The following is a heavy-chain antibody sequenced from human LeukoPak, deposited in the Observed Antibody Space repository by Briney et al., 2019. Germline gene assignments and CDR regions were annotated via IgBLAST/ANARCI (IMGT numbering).Heavy chain of an antibody. V-gene: IGHV1-2*02. CDR3: GRDRHWNQGNFEY. CDR2: INPNNGGT. J-gene: IGHJ4*02. D-gene: IGHD1-1*01. Sequence: ASVKVSCKAFGYTITGYYIHWVRQAPGQGLEWMGWINPNNGGTNSAQKFQGRVTMTRDTSIGTAYMELNRLTYDDTAVYYCGRDRHWNQGNFEYWGQGTLVTVSS. CDR1: GYTITGYY.